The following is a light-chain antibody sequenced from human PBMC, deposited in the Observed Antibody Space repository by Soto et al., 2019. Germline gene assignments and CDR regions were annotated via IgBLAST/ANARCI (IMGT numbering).Light chain of an antibody. Sequence: DIQMTQSPSPLAASAGDRGTIPCRASQSVSSNLDWYQQKPGQAPKLLIYAASSMATGVPARFSGSGSGTEFTLTISSLQPEDFATYYCQQCYSCPRTFGQGTRLEIK. J-gene: IGKJ5*01. V-gene: IGKV1-39*01. CDR1: QSVSSN. CDR2: AAS. CDR3: QQCYSCPRT.